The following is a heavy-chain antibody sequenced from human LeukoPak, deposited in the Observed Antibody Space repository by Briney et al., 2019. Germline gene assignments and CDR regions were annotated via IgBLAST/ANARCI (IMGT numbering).Heavy chain of an antibody. V-gene: IGHV3-20*04. CDR1: GFTFDGYG. Sequence: GGSLRLSCAASGFTFDGYGMSWVRQAPGKGLEWVSCISWDGSNTGYADSVKGRFTISRDNAKNSLYLQMNSLRAEDTAVYYCARAGGYSYGHGFDYWGQETLVTVSS. J-gene: IGHJ4*02. CDR2: ISWDGSNT. D-gene: IGHD5-18*01. CDR3: ARAGGYSYGHGFDY.